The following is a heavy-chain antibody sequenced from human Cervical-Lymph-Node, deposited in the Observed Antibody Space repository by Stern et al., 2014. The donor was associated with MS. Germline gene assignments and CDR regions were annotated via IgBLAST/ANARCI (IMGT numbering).Heavy chain of an antibody. Sequence: QMQLVESESELKKPGASVTVSCKASGYTFTAYSMNWVRQAPGQGLEWMGWINTATGDPTYARDFTGRFVFSLDPSATTAYLHISILEAADTAIYYWARGDWFDPWGQGTLVTVSS. CDR1: GYTFTAYS. CDR3: ARGDWFDP. J-gene: IGHJ5*02. V-gene: IGHV7-4-1*02. CDR2: INTATGDP.